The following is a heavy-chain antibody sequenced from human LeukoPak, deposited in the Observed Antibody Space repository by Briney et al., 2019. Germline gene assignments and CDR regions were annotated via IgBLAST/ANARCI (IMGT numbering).Heavy chain of an antibody. V-gene: IGHV3-21*01. CDR2: ISSSSSYI. J-gene: IGHJ4*02. CDR3: ARERDILTGYLDY. D-gene: IGHD3-9*01. CDR1: GFTFSNYS. Sequence: GGSLRLSCAASGFTFSNYSMNWVRQAPGKGLEWVSSISSSSSYIYYADSVKGRFTISRDNAKNSLYLQMNSLRAEDTAVYYCARERDILTGYLDYWGQGTLVTVSS.